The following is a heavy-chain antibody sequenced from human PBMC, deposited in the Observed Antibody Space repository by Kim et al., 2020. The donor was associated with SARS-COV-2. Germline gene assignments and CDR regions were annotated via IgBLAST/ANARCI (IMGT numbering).Heavy chain of an antibody. CDR2: T. J-gene: IGHJ4*02. D-gene: IGHD1-26*01. V-gene: IGHV5-51*01. Sequence: TRNSPSLQGQVIISADRSINTAYLEWRSLKASDTATYFCARRDTSWEFFDYWGQGTLVTVSS. CDR3: ARRDTSWEFFDY.